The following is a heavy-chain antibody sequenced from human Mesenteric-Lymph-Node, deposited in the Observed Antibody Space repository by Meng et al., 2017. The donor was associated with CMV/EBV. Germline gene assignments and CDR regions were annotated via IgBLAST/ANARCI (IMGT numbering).Heavy chain of an antibody. J-gene: IGHJ4*02. CDR3: AKGFWSGYMTYFFDS. D-gene: IGHD3-3*01. Sequence: SLKISCAASGFTFDDYAMHWVRQAPGKGLEWVSGISWNSGSIGYADSVKGRFTISRDNAKNSLYLQMNSLRAEDTALYYCAKGFWSGYMTYFFDSWGQGTLVTVSS. CDR1: GFTFDDYA. CDR2: ISWNSGSI. V-gene: IGHV3-9*01.